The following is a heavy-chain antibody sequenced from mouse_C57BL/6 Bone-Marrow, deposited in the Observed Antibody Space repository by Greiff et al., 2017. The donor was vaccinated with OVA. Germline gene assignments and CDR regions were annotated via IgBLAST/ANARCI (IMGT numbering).Heavy chain of an antibody. Sequence: VQLQQPGAELVKPGASVKLSCKASGYTFTSYWMQWVKQRPGQGLEWIGEIDPSDSYTHYNQKFKGKAPLTVDTSSSTAYMQLSSLTSEDSAVYYCARSPLYYYGSSYDDYWGQGTTLTVSS. CDR2: IDPSDSYT. CDR3: ARSPLYYYGSSYDDY. V-gene: IGHV1-50*01. CDR1: GYTFTSYW. J-gene: IGHJ2*01. D-gene: IGHD1-1*01.